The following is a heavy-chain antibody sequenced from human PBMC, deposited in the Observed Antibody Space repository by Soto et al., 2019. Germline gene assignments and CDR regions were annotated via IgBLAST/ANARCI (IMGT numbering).Heavy chain of an antibody. CDR2: ISSSGSTI. CDR3: ARVLLDTASYYYYGMDV. D-gene: IGHD5-18*01. V-gene: IGHV3-48*03. CDR1: GFTFSSYE. Sequence: EVQLVESGGGLVQPGGSLRLSCAASGFTFSSYEMNWVRQAPGKGLEWVSYISSSGSTIYYADSVKGRFTISRDNAKNSLYLQMNSLRAEDTAVYYCARVLLDTASYYYYGMDVWGQGTTVTVSS. J-gene: IGHJ6*02.